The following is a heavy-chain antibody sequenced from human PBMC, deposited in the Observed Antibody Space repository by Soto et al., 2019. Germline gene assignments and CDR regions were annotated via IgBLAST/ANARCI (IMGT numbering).Heavy chain of an antibody. V-gene: IGHV4-31*03. CDR1: GGSISSGGYY. CDR3: ARDRGSGSYYPREYGMDV. CDR2: IYYSGST. D-gene: IGHD3-10*01. Sequence: SETLSLTCTVSGGSISSGGYYWSWIRQHPGKGLEWIGYIYYSGSTYYNPSLKSRVTISVDTSKNQFSLKLSSVTAADTAVYYCARDRGSGSYYPREYGMDVWGQGTTVTVSS. J-gene: IGHJ6*02.